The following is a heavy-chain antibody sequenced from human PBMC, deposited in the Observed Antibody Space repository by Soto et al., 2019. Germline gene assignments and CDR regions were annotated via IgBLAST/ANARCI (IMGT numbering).Heavy chain of an antibody. D-gene: IGHD1-20*01. CDR1: GGTFSSYA. CDR2: IIPIFGTA. Sequence: SVKVSCKASGGTFSSYAISWVRQAPGQGLEWMGGIIPIFGTANYAQKFQGRVTITADESTSTAYMELSSLRSEDTAVYYCARDRRVNNWNPEVYYYYGMDVWGQGTTVTVSS. V-gene: IGHV1-69*13. J-gene: IGHJ6*02. CDR3: ARDRRVNNWNPEVYYYYGMDV.